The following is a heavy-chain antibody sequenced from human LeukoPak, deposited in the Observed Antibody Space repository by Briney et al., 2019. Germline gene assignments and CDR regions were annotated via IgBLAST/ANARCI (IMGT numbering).Heavy chain of an antibody. Sequence: AGGSLRLSCAASGFTFSSYAMQGVRQAPGKGVEGVADISYDGSKKYYGDSVKGRFTISRDNSKNTLYLQMNSLRAEDTAVYYCAKDHNQSSSSWAYYYYYYMDVWGKGTTVTVSS. V-gene: IGHV3-30*04. CDR3: AKDHNQSSSSWAYYYYYYMDV. CDR2: ISYDGSKK. CDR1: GFTFSSYA. D-gene: IGHD6-13*01. J-gene: IGHJ6*03.